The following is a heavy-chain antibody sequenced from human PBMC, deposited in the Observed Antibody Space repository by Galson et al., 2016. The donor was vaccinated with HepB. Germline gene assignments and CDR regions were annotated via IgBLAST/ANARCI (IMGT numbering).Heavy chain of an antibody. D-gene: IGHD1-26*01. Sequence: SLRLSCAASGFIVSSHYMNWVRQVPGKGLEWVAIIYSGGATYYADSVKGRFTISRDNSKNTLYLQMDSLRGNDTAIYYCARDGESGSYDVWGQGTLVSVSS. J-gene: IGHJ4*02. V-gene: IGHV3-53*01. CDR2: IYSGGAT. CDR3: ARDGESGSYDV. CDR1: GFIVSSHY.